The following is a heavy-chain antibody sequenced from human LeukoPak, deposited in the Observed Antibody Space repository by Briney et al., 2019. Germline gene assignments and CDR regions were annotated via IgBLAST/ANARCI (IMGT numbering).Heavy chain of an antibody. J-gene: IGHJ4*02. CDR3: ARRAPRGFLDY. Sequence: GGSLRLSCAASGFTFSDYYISWIRQAPGKGLEWVSYISSSGSTIYYADSVKGRFTISRDNAKNSLYLQMNSLRAEDTAVYYCARRAPRGFLDYWGQGTLVTVSS. D-gene: IGHD3-10*01. CDR1: GFTFSDYY. CDR2: ISSSGSTI. V-gene: IGHV3-11*04.